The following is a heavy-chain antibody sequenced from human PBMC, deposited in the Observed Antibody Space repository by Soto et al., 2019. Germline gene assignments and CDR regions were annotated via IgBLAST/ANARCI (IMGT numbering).Heavy chain of an antibody. CDR2: IDNSGST. V-gene: IGHV4-4*07. CDR1: GGAISNYF. Sequence: SEALSLTCTVFGGAISNYFCNWIRQPAGKGLEWIGRIDNSGSTNYNPSLKSRITMSADTSRNQFSLKLNSVTAADTAVYYCARGGQDFWSGPFDYWGQGALVTVSS. CDR3: ARGGQDFWSGPFDY. J-gene: IGHJ4*02. D-gene: IGHD3-3*01.